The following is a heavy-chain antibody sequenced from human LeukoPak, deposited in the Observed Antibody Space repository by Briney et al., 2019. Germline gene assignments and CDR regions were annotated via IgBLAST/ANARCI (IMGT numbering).Heavy chain of an antibody. CDR3: ARGGKQLWSRGWFDP. CDR1: GGSISSYY. V-gene: IGHV4-59*01. D-gene: IGHD5-18*01. J-gene: IGHJ5*02. CDR2: IYYSGST. Sequence: SETLSLTCTVSGGSISSYYWSWIRQPPGKGLEWIGYIYYSGSTSYNPSLKSRVTISVDTSKNQFSLKLSSVTAADTAVYYCARGGKQLWSRGWFDPWGQGTLVTVSS.